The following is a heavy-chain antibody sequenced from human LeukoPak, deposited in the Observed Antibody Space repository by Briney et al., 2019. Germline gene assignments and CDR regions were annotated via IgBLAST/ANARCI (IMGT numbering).Heavy chain of an antibody. D-gene: IGHD5-24*01. CDR1: GFTFDDYA. CDR3: AKAASRDGYNSDWYFDL. V-gene: IGHV3-9*01. J-gene: IGHJ2*01. Sequence: GGSLRLSCAASGFTFDDYAMHWVRQAPGKGLEWVSGISWNSGSIGYADSVKGRFTIFRGNAKNSLYLQMNSLRAEDTALYYCAKAASRDGYNSDWYFDLWGRGTLVTVSS. CDR2: ISWNSGSI.